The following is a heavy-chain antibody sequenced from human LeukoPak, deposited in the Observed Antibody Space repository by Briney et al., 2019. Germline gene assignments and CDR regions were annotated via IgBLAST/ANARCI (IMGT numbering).Heavy chain of an antibody. CDR3: TRDIGDFVSDF. CDR1: GGSIGSGYY. V-gene: IGHV4-39*02. CDR2: IHYGGTT. Sequence: SETLSLTCTVSGGSIGSGYYWAWIRQPPGKGLEWIGSIHYGGTTHYNPSLQSRVTISADTSKNQFALDLRSVAAADTAVYYCTRDIGDFVSDFWGQGTLVTVSS. J-gene: IGHJ4*02. D-gene: IGHD2-21*02.